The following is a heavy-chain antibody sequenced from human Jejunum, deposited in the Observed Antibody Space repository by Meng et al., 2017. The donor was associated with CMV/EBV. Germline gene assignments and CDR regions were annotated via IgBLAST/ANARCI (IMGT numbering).Heavy chain of an antibody. CDR1: TFTDSF. CDR2: INVNSGET. CDR3: VREGYFCSSSSCYKSFDY. D-gene: IGHD2-2*02. Sequence: TFTDSFLHWVLQAPGLGLEWVGLINVNSGETSSAQNLQGRVTMTRDTSISTVYMDLSRLRSDDTALYYCVREGYFCSSSSCYKSFDYWGQGTLVTVSS. V-gene: IGHV1-2*02. J-gene: IGHJ4*02.